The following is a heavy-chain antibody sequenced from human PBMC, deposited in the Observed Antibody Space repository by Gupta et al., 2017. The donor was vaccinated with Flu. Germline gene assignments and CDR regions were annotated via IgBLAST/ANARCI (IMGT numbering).Heavy chain of an antibody. CDR2: ISAYNGNT. V-gene: IGHV1-18*01. D-gene: IGHD4-17*01. CDR1: YG. J-gene: IGHJ5*02. CDR3: ARDRDYGDYPNWFDP. Sequence: YGISWVRQAPGQGLEWMGWISAYNGNTNYAQKLQGRVTMTTDTSTSTAYMELRSLRSDDTAVYYCARDRDYGDYPNWFDPWGQGTLVTVSS.